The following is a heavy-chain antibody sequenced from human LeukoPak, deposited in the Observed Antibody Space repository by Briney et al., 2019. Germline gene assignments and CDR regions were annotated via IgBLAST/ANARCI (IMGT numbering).Heavy chain of an antibody. J-gene: IGHJ4*02. CDR1: GFSFSSSW. D-gene: IGHD3-16*01. Sequence: PGGSLRLSCAASGFSFSSSWMHWVRQAPGKGLEWVGRIKSKTDGGTTDYAAPVKGRFTISRDDSKNTLYLQMNSLKTEDTAVYYCATESRWGWYFDYWGQGTLVTVSS. CDR3: ATESRWGWYFDY. CDR2: IKSKTDGGTT. V-gene: IGHV3-15*01.